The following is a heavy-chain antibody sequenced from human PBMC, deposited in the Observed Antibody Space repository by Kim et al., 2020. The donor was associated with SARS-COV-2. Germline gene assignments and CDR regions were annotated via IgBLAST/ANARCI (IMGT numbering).Heavy chain of an antibody. CDR3: ARGAQQLVPYYYYYYGMDV. D-gene: IGHD6-13*01. Sequence: GGSRRLSCAASGFTCSTYGMHWVRQAPGKGLEWVAVIWYDGSNKYYADSVKGRFTISRDNSKNTLYLQMNSLRAEDTAVYYCARGAQQLVPYYYYYYGMDVWGQGTTVTVSS. CDR2: IWYDGSNK. J-gene: IGHJ6*02. CDR1: GFTCSTYG. V-gene: IGHV3-33*01.